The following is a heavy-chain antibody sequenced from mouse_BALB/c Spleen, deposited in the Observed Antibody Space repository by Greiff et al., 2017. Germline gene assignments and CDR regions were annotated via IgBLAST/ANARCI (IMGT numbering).Heavy chain of an antibody. CDR2: ISSGSSTI. CDR1: GFTFSSFG. Sequence: EVKLLESGGGLVQPGGSRKLSCAASGFTFSSFGMHWVRQAPEKGLEWVAYISSGSSTIYYADTVKGRFTISRDNPKNTLFLQMTSLRSEDTAMYYCATSTVVARDWYFDVWGAGTTVTVSS. D-gene: IGHD1-1*01. J-gene: IGHJ1*01. CDR3: ATSTVVARDWYFDV. V-gene: IGHV5-17*02.